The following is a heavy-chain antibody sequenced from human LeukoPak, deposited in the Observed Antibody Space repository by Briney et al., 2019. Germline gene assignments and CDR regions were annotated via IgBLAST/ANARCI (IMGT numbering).Heavy chain of an antibody. CDR1: GFTFSSYG. J-gene: IGHJ4*02. Sequence: PGRSLRLSCAASGFTFSSYGMNWVRQAPGRGLEWISYISSSGSTIYYADSVKGRFTISRDNAKNSLYLQMSSLRDEDTAVYYCARRIAAAVDYWGQGTLVTVSS. D-gene: IGHD6-13*01. CDR2: ISSSGSTI. V-gene: IGHV3-48*02. CDR3: ARRIAAAVDY.